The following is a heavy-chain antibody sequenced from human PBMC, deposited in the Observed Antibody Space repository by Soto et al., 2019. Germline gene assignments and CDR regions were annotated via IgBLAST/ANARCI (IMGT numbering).Heavy chain of an antibody. D-gene: IGHD5-12*01. J-gene: IGHJ4*02. CDR2: ISSSSTTK. CDR3: ARDHHRYSGYDYVDY. Sequence: PGGSLRLSCAASGFTFNSYSMNWVRQAPGKGLEWVSYISSSSTTKYYTDSVKGRFTISRDNAKNSLYLQMNSLRDEDTAVYYCARDHHRYSGYDYVDYWGQGTLVTVSS. CDR1: GFTFNSYS. V-gene: IGHV3-48*02.